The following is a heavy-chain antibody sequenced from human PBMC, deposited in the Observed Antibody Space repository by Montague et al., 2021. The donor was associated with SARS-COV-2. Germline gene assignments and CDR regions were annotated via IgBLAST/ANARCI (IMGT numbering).Heavy chain of an antibody. CDR2: XYGDDDN. D-gene: IGHD3-9*01. CDR3: AHFGILRYFDP. J-gene: IGHJ5*02. V-gene: IGHV2-5*02. CDR1: GFSLSTSEVG. Sequence: PALVTPTQTLTLTCTFSGFSLSTSEVGVGWIRQPPGKAPESLALXYGDDDNRYKPSLKSRLTITKVTSKNQVVLTMTNVDPVDTATYYCAHFGILRYFDPWGQGTLVTVSS.